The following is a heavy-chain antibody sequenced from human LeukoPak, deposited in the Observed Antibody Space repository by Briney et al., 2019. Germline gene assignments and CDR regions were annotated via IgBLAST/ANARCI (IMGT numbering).Heavy chain of an antibody. CDR2: IRYDGTDK. CDR1: GFTFSSYG. J-gene: IGHJ4*02. Sequence: PGGSLRLSCAASGFTFSSYGLHWVRQAPGKGLEWVTFIRYDGTDKYYADSVKGRFTISRDDSKNTLYLQMNSLRPEDTAVYYCAKASTSWLYVDYWGQGTLVTVSS. V-gene: IGHV3-30*02. CDR3: AKASTSWLYVDY. D-gene: IGHD2-2*01.